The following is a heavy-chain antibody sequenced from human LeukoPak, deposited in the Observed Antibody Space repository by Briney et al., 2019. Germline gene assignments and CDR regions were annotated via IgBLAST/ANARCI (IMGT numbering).Heavy chain of an antibody. D-gene: IGHD4-23*01. J-gene: IGHJ6*03. Sequence: SETLSLTCTVSGGSISSYYWSWIRQPAGKGLEWIARIYTSGSTNYNPSLKSRVTMSVDASKNQFSLKLSSVTAADTAVYYCARDYGGNSGYYYYMDVWGKGSTVTVSS. CDR2: IYTSGST. CDR1: GGSISSYY. CDR3: ARDYGGNSGYYYYMDV. V-gene: IGHV4-4*07.